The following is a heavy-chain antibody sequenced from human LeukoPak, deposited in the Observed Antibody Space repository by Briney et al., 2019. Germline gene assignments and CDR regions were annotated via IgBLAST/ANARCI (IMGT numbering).Heavy chain of an antibody. D-gene: IGHD3-3*01. J-gene: IGHJ4*02. V-gene: IGHV4-38-2*02. CDR3: ARATRGLSFGVGIYYFDY. Sequence: SETLSLTCTVSGYSISSGYYWGWIRQPPGKGLEWIGSIYYSGSTYYNPSLKSRVTISVDTSKNQFSLKLSSVTAADTAVYYCARATRGLSFGVGIYYFDYWGQGTLVTVSS. CDR1: GYSISSGYY. CDR2: IYYSGST.